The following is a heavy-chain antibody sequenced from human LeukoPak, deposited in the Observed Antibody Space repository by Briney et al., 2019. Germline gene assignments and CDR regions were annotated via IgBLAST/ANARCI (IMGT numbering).Heavy chain of an antibody. J-gene: IGHJ4*02. Sequence: SVKVSCKASGGTFSSYAISWLRQAPGQGLEWMGGIIPIFGTANYAQKFQGRVTITADESTSTAYMELSSLRSEDTAVYYCARGNDSSGYYSDYWGQGTLVTVSS. D-gene: IGHD3-22*01. CDR3: ARGNDSSGYYSDY. CDR1: GGTFSSYA. V-gene: IGHV1-69*13. CDR2: IIPIFGTA.